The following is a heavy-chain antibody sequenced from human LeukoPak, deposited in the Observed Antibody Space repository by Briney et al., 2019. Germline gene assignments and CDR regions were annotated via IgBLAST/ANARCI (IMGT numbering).Heavy chain of an antibody. V-gene: IGHV3-23*01. J-gene: IGHJ6*02. Sequence: GGSLRLSCAASGFTFSSYSMNWVRHALGKGLEWVSAISGSGGSTYYADSVKGRFTISRDNSKNTLYLQMNSLRAEDTAVYYCARAVAGITFYGMDVWGQGTTVTVSS. CDR3: ARAVAGITFYGMDV. D-gene: IGHD6-19*01. CDR2: ISGSGGST. CDR1: GFTFSSYS.